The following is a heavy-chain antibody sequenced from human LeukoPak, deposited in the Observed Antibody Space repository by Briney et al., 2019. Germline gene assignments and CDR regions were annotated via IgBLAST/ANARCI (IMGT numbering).Heavy chain of an antibody. CDR2: MNPNSGNT. D-gene: IGHD6-13*01. Sequence: ASVKVSCKASGGTFSSYAISWVRQAPGQGLEWMGWMNPNSGNTGYAQKFQGRVTMTRNTSISTAYMELSSLRSEDTAVYYCARLSSSWYGVYAFDIWGQGTMVTVSS. CDR3: ARLSSSWYGVYAFDI. CDR1: GGTFSSYA. V-gene: IGHV1-8*02. J-gene: IGHJ3*02.